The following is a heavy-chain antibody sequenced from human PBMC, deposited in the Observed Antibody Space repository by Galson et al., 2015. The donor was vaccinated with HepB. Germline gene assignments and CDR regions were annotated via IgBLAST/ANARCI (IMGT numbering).Heavy chain of an antibody. V-gene: IGHV3-30*04. D-gene: IGHD5-12*01. CDR2: ISYDGSNK. CDR3: ARDNSGWHSNWFDP. CDR1: GFTFRSYA. J-gene: IGHJ5*02. Sequence: SLRLSCPASGFTFRSYAMHWVRQAPGKGLEWVAVISYDGSNKYYADSVKGRFTISRDNSKNTLYLQMNSLRAEDTAVYYCARDNSGWHSNWFDPWGQGTLVTVSS.